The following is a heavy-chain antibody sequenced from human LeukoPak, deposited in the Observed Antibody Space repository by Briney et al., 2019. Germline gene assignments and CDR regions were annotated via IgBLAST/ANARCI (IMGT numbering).Heavy chain of an antibody. Sequence: AASVKVSCKASGYTFTSYDINWVRQATGQGLEWMGWMNPNSGNTGCAQKFQGRVTMTRNTSISTAYMELSSLRFEDTAVYYCASRGVVSYYYYYAMDVWGQGTTVTVYS. V-gene: IGHV1-8*01. CDR3: ASRGVVSYYYYYAMDV. CDR1: GYTFTSYD. J-gene: IGHJ6*02. CDR2: MNPNSGNT. D-gene: IGHD3-10*01.